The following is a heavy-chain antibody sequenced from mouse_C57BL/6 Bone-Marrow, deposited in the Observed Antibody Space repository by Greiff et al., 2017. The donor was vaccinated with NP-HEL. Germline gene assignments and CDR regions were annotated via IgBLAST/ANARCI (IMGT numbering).Heavy chain of an antibody. D-gene: IGHD3-2*02. CDR3: AIQLRLPYYAMDY. CDR1: GYTFTSYG. J-gene: IGHJ4*01. V-gene: IGHV1-58*01. Sequence: VQLQQSGAELVRPGSSVKMSCKTSGYTFTSYGINWVKQRPGQGLEWIGYIYIGNGYTEYNQKFKGKATLTVDKSSSTAYMQLSSLTAEDSAVYYCAIQLRLPYYAMDYWGQGTSVTVSS. CDR2: IYIGNGYT.